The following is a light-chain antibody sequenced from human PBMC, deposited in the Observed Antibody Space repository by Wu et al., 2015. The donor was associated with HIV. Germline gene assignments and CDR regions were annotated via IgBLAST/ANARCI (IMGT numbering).Light chain of an antibody. V-gene: IGKV3-15*01. CDR3: QQYDNWPPPT. CDR2: GAI. J-gene: IGKJ1*01. CDR1: ESVGGD. Sequence: VMTQSPATLSVSPGERATLACRASESVGGDVAWYQQKPGQAPRLLIYGAITRPTGIPARFRGSGSGTEFTLTFTSMESEDSAVYYCQQYDNWPPPTF.